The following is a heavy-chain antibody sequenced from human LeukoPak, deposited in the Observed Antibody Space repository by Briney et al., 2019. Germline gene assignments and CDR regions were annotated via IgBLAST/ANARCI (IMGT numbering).Heavy chain of an antibody. CDR1: GGSINNYY. Sequence: SETLSHTCTVSGGSINNYYWNWIRQPPGKGLEWIGYMSYSGNTYYNPSLKSRVTISVDMSKNQFYLQMSSVTAADTAVYYCARDEYGGPFDYWGQGALVTVSS. J-gene: IGHJ4*02. CDR2: MSYSGNT. CDR3: ARDEYGGPFDY. D-gene: IGHD4/OR15-4a*01. V-gene: IGHV4-59*01.